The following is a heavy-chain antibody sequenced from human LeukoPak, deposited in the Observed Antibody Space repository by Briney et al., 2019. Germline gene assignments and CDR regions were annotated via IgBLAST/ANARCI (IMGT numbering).Heavy chain of an antibody. CDR1: GFSFSGHW. V-gene: IGHV3-74*01. J-gene: IGHJ4*02. CDR2: ISPTGSTT. CDR3: ARGPNSNWSGLDF. Sequence: XGSLRLSCIASGFSFSGHWMHWARQLPGKGLVWVSRISPTGSTTSYADSVKGRFTVSRDNAKNTLYLQVNNLRAEDTAVYYCARGPNSNWSGLDFWGQGTLLTVSS. D-gene: IGHD6-6*01.